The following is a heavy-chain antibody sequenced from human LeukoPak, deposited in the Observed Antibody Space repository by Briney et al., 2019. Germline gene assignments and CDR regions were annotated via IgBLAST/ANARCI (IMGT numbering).Heavy chain of an antibody. V-gene: IGHV3-23*01. D-gene: IGHD2-2*01. CDR2: ISGSGSHT. CDR3: AKPDCSSTSCYPLDS. Sequence: LGGSLRLSCAASGVTFTTYGMNWGRQAPGEGLEWGSGISGSGSHTYYADSVKGRLTTSRDNSKNTLYLQMNSLRAEDTAVYYCAKPDCSSTSCYPLDSWGQGILVTVSS. CDR1: GVTFTTYG. J-gene: IGHJ4*02.